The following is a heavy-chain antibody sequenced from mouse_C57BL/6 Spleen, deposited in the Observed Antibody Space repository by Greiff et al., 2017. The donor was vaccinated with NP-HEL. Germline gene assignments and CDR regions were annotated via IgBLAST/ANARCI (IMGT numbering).Heavy chain of an antibody. CDR3: AVGDDGYYSWFAY. D-gene: IGHD2-3*01. J-gene: IGHJ3*01. V-gene: IGHV5-17*01. CDR1: GFTFSDYG. Sequence: EVQGVESGGGLVKPGGSLKLSCAASGFTFSDYGMHWVRQAPEKGLEWVAYISSGSSTIYYADTVKGRFTISRDNAKNTLFLQMTSLRSEDTAMYYCAVGDDGYYSWFAYWGQGTLVTVSA. CDR2: ISSGSSTI.